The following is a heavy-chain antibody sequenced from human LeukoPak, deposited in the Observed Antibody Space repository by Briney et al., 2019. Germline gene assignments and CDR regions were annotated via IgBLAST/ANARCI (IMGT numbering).Heavy chain of an antibody. Sequence: GGSLRLSCAASGFTVSSNYMSWVRQAPGKGLEWVSVIYSGGSTYYADSVKGRFTISRDNSKNTLYLQMNSLRAEDTAVYYCASYSSSDNWFDPWGQGTLVTVSS. V-gene: IGHV3-66*01. J-gene: IGHJ5*02. CDR2: IYSGGST. D-gene: IGHD6-19*01. CDR3: ASYSSSDNWFDP. CDR1: GFTVSSNY.